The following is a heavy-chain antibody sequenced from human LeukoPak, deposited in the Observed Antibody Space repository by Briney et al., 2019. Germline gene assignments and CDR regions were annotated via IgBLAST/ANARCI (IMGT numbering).Heavy chain of an antibody. CDR1: GASISSYY. V-gene: IGHV4-34*01. CDR3: ARNSGSLVY. D-gene: IGHD1-26*01. CDR2: INHSGST. J-gene: IGHJ4*02. Sequence: PSETLSLTCSVSGASISSYYWSWIRQPPGKGLEWIGEINHSGSTNYNPSLKSRVTISVDTSKNQFSLKLSSVTAADTAVYYCARNSGSLVYWGQGTLVTVSS.